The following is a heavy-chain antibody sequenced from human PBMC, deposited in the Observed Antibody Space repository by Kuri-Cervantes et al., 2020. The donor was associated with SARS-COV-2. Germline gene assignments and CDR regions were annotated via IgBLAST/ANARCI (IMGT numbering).Heavy chain of an antibody. CDR2: IIPIFGTA. V-gene: IGHV1-69*13. J-gene: IGHJ6*03. CDR3: ARASTYCSSTSCYDYYYMDV. Sequence: SVKVSCKASGGTFSNYAISWVRQAPGQGLEWMGGIIPIFGTANYAQKFQGRVTITADESTSTAYMELSSLRSEDTAVYYCARASTYCSSTSCYDYYYMDVWGKGTTVTVSS. D-gene: IGHD2-2*01. CDR1: GGTFSNYA.